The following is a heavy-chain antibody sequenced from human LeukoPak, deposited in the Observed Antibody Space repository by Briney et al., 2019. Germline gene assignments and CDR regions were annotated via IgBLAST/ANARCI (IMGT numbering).Heavy chain of an antibody. J-gene: IGHJ4*02. V-gene: IGHV4-34*01. D-gene: IGHD6-13*01. CDR1: GRSFSGYY. Sequence: NPSETLSLTCAVYGRSFSGYYWSWIRQPPGKGLEWIGEINHSGSTNYNPSLKSRVTISVDTSKNQFSLKLSSVTAADTAVYYCARSGIAAAGTIDYWGQGTLVTVSS. CDR2: INHSGST. CDR3: ARSGIAAAGTIDY.